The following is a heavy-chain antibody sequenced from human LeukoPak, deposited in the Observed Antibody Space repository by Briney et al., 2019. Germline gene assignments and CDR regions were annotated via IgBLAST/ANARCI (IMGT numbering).Heavy chain of an antibody. CDR1: GFMFSTYA. Sequence: GGSLRLSCVTSGFMFSTYAMSWVRQAPGKGLEWVSILSDNGERRYYADSVKGRFTVSRDNSKNTLSLQMKSLRAEDTAVYYCVSQSYSGSDNYYFHYWGQGTLAAVSS. CDR3: VSQSYSGSDNYYFHY. D-gene: IGHD1-26*01. J-gene: IGHJ4*02. CDR2: LSDNGERR. V-gene: IGHV3-23*01.